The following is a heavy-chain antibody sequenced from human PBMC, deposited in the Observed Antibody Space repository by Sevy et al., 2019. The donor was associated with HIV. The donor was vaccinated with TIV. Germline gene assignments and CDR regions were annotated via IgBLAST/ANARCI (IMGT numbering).Heavy chain of an antibody. J-gene: IGHJ4*02. V-gene: IGHV4-4*07. CDR1: GGSISSYY. CDR2: IYTSGST. D-gene: IGHD3-22*01. CDR3: ARDGPPGGNYYDSSGYYFFDY. Sequence: SETLPLTCTVSGGSISSYYWSWIRQPAGKGLEWIGRIYTSGSTNYNPSLKSRVTMSVDTSKNQFSLKLSSVTAADTAVYYCARDGPPGGNYYDSSGYYFFDYWGQGTLVTVSS.